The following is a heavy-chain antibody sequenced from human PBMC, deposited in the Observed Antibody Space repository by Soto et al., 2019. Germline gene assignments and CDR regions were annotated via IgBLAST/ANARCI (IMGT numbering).Heavy chain of an antibody. J-gene: IGHJ5*02. Sequence: PSETLSLTCTVSGASISGFYWSWIRKSAGKGLEWIGRIYATGTTDYNPSLKSRVMMSVDTSKKQFPLKLRSVTAADTAVYYCVRDGTKTLRDWFDPWRQGMSVTVSS. CDR3: VRDGTKTLRDWFDP. V-gene: IGHV4-4*07. CDR2: IYATGTT. D-gene: IGHD1-1*01. CDR1: GASISGFY.